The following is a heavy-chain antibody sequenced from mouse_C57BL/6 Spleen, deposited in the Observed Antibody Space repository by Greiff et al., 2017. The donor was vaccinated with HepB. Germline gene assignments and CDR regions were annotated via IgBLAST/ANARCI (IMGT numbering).Heavy chain of an antibody. J-gene: IGHJ3*01. D-gene: IGHD1-2*01. V-gene: IGHV1-52*01. Sequence: QVQLQQPGAELVRPGSSVKLSCKASGYTFTSYWMHWVKQRPIQGLEWIGNIDPSDSETHYNQKFKDKATLTVDKSSLTAYMQLSSLTSEDSAVYDCARDSDYYGPFAYWGQGTLVTVSA. CDR1: GYTFTSYW. CDR2: IDPSDSET. CDR3: ARDSDYYGPFAY.